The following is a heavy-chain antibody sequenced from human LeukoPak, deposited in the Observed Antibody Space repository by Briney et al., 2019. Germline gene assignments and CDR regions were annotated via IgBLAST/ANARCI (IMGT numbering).Heavy chain of an antibody. J-gene: IGHJ4*02. CDR3: ARSSTTYYYDTSSHY. V-gene: IGHV3-48*04. CDR1: GFTFSSYS. D-gene: IGHD3-22*01. Sequence: GGSLRLSCAASGFTFSSYSMNWVRQAPGKGLEWVSYISSSGTNIYYADSVKGRFTIFRDNAKNSLYLQMNSLRAEDTAVYYCARSSTTYYYDTSSHYWGQGTLVTVSS. CDR2: ISSSGTNI.